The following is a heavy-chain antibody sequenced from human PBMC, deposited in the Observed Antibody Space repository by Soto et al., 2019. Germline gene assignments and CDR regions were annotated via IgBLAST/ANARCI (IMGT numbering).Heavy chain of an antibody. CDR1: GGSFSGYY. Sequence: PSETLSLTCAVYGGSFSGYYWSWIRQPPGKGLEWIGEINHSGSTNYNPSLKSRVTISVDTSKNQFSLKLSSVTAADTAVYYCARGGISQWLVRPFDYWGQGTLVTVSS. J-gene: IGHJ4*02. D-gene: IGHD6-19*01. CDR3: ARGGISQWLVRPFDY. CDR2: INHSGST. V-gene: IGHV4-34*01.